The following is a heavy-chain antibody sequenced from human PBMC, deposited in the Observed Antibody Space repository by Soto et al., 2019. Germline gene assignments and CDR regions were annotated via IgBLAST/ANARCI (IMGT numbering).Heavy chain of an antibody. D-gene: IGHD4-4*01. CDR1: GFTFSSYA. V-gene: IGHV3-23*01. J-gene: IGHJ2*01. CDR3: SRRNSGWYGDL. Sequence: EVQLLESGGGLVQPGGSLRVSCAASGFTFSSYAMNWVRQAPGKGLQWVSVISGSGDSTYYADSVKGRFTISRDNSKNTLYLQMNSLRAEDTAVYYCSRRNSGWYGDLWGRGPVVTVSS. CDR2: ISGSGDST.